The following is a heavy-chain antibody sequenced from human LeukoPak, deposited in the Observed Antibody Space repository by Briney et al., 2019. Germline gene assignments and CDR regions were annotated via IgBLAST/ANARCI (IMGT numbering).Heavy chain of an antibody. V-gene: IGHV4-59*01. CDR3: ARGYCSGGSCYPTDY. CDR1: GGSISSYY. D-gene: IGHD2-15*01. J-gene: IGHJ4*02. Sequence: SETLSLTCTVSGGSISSYYWSWIRQPPGKGLEWIGYIYYSGSTNYNPSLKSRVTISVDTSKNQFSLKLSSVTAADTAVYYRARGYCSGGSCYPTDYWGQGTLVTVSS. CDR2: IYYSGST.